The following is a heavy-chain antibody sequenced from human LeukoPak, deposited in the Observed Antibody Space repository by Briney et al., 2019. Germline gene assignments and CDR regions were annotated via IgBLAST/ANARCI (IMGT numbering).Heavy chain of an antibody. D-gene: IGHD4-17*01. Sequence: GALRLSCAASGFTVSSNYMSWVRQAPGKGLEWVSVIYSGGSTYYADSVKGRFTISRDNSKNTLYLQMNSLRAEDTAVYYCARDIDYGGNFDYWGQGTLVTVSS. V-gene: IGHV3-66*01. CDR1: GFTVSSNY. CDR3: ARDIDYGGNFDY. CDR2: IYSGGST. J-gene: IGHJ4*02.